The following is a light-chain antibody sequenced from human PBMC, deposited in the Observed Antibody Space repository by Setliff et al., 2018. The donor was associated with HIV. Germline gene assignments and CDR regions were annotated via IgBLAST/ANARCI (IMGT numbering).Light chain of an antibody. CDR2: AAS. Sequence: DIQMTQSPSSLSASVGDRVTITCRASQGISNYLAWYQHKPGKSPQLLIYAASTLQSGVPSRFSGSGSGTDFTLSISSLQPEDVATYYCHKYNIAPWTFGQGTKVDIK. J-gene: IGKJ1*01. V-gene: IGKV1-27*01. CDR1: QGISNY. CDR3: HKYNIAPWT.